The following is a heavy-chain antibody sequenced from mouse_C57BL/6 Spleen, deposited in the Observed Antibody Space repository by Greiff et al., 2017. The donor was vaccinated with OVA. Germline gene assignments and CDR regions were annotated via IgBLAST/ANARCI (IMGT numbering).Heavy chain of an antibody. Sequence: LVESGAELVRPGTSVKVSCKASGYAFTNYLIEWVKQRPGQGLEWIGVINPGSGGTNYNEKFKGKATLTADKSSSTAYMQLSSLTSEDSAVYFCARSGYYGSSYKYFDVWGTGTTVTVSS. CDR2: INPGSGGT. CDR3: ARSGYYGSSYKYFDV. J-gene: IGHJ1*03. CDR1: GYAFTNYL. V-gene: IGHV1-54*01. D-gene: IGHD1-1*01.